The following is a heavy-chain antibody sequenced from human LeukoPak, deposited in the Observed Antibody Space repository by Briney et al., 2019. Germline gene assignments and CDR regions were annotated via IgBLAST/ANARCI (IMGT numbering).Heavy chain of an antibody. V-gene: IGHV4-39*01. D-gene: IGHD6-6*01. Sequence: SETLSLTCTVSGGSISSSSYYWGWIRQPPGKGLEWIGSIYYSGSTYYNPSLKSRVTISVDTSKNQFSLKLSSVTAADTAVYYCARHRGSSSNFDYWGQGALITVSS. CDR2: IYYSGST. CDR3: ARHRGSSSNFDY. J-gene: IGHJ4*02. CDR1: GGSISSSSYY.